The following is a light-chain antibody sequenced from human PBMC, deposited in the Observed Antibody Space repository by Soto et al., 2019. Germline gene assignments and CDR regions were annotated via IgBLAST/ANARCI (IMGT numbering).Light chain of an antibody. CDR2: DAS. CDR3: QQYNSILGT. J-gene: IGKJ1*01. V-gene: IGKV1-5*01. Sequence: DIQMTQSPSTLSGSVGDRVTITCRASQTISSWLAWYQQKPGKAPKLLIYDASSLESGVPSRFSGSGSGTEFTLTISSLQPDDFATYYCQQYNSILGTFGQWTKVDIK. CDR1: QTISSW.